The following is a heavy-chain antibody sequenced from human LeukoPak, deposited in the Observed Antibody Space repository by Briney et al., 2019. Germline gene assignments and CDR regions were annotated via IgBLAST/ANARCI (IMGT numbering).Heavy chain of an antibody. V-gene: IGHV4-4*02. CDR2: IYHSGST. CDR3: ARDRVVPAANYYYYGMDV. CDR1: GGSISSSNW. Sequence: SGTLSLTRAVSGGSISSSNWWSWVRQPPGKGLGWNGEIYHSGSTNFNPSLQSRVTISVDKSKNQFSLKLSSVTAADTAWYYCARDRVVPAANYYYYGMDVWDKGTTVTVSS. D-gene: IGHD2-2*01. J-gene: IGHJ6*04.